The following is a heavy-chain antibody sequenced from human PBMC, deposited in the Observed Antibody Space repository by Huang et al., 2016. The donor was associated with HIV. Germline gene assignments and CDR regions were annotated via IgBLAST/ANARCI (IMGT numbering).Heavy chain of an antibody. J-gene: IGHJ3*02. Sequence: QVQLVQSGAEVKKPGASVKVSCKASGYTFTSYTMHWVRQAPGQRLEGMGWINADNGNTKYSPKFQGRVTMTRDTSASTAYMELSSLRSEDTAVYYCARGRKSIAAAVSAFDIWGQGTMVTVSS. D-gene: IGHD6-13*01. V-gene: IGHV1-3*01. CDR2: INADNGNT. CDR1: GYTFTSYT. CDR3: ARGRKSIAAAVSAFDI.